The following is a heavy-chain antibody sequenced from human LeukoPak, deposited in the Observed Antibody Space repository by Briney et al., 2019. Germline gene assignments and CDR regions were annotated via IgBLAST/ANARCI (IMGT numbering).Heavy chain of an antibody. J-gene: IGHJ6*03. D-gene: IGHD5-12*01. Sequence: SVKVSCKASGGTFSSYAISWVRQAPGQGLVWMGGIIPIFGTANYAQKFQGRVTITADESTSTAYMELSSLRSEDTAVYYCAREDIVATDVPDYYYYYYMDVWGKGTTVTVSS. CDR2: IIPIFGTA. CDR3: AREDIVATDVPDYYYYYYMDV. V-gene: IGHV1-69*13. CDR1: GGTFSSYA.